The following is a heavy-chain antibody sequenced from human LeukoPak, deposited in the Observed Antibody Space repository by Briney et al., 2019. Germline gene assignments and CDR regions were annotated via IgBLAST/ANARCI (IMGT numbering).Heavy chain of an antibody. Sequence: ASVKVSCKASGYTFTSYGISWVRQAPGQGLEWMGWISAYNDNTNYAQKLQGRVTMTTDTSTSTAYMELSSLRSEDTAVYYCARDHVVVPAAIPVVWFDPWGQGTLVTVSS. CDR1: GYTFTSYG. V-gene: IGHV1-18*01. CDR3: ARDHVVVPAAIPVVWFDP. J-gene: IGHJ5*02. CDR2: ISAYNDNT. D-gene: IGHD2-2*02.